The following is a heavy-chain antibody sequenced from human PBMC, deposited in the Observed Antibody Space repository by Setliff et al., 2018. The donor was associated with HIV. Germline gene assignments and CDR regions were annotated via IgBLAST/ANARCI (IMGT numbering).Heavy chain of an antibody. CDR3: ARGGTSSNWFDP. Sequence: PSETLSLTCTVSGGSISSGSYYWSWVRQPPGKGLEWIGEIYHSGSANYNPSLKSRVIISIDKSKNQFSLKLTSVTAADTAVYYCARGGTSSNWFDPWGQGTLVTVSS. J-gene: IGHJ5*02. V-gene: IGHV4-39*07. CDR2: IYHSGSA. CDR1: GGSISSGSYY. D-gene: IGHD1-26*01.